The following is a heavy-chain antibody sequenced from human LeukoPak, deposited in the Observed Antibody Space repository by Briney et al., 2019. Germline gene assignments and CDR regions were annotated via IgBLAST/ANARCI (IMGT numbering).Heavy chain of an antibody. Sequence: GGSLRLSCAASGFALSSHWMTWVRQVPGRGPEWVANVNRDGSETYYLDSVKGRFTISKDNAKNSLYLQMNSLRAEDTAVYYCAKEVEWLPRYWGQGTLVTVSS. V-gene: IGHV3-7*03. J-gene: IGHJ4*02. D-gene: IGHD3-3*01. CDR2: VNRDGSET. CDR3: AKEVEWLPRY. CDR1: GFALSSHW.